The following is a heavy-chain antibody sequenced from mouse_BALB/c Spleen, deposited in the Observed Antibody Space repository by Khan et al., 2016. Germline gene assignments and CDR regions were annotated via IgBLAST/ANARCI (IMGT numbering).Heavy chain of an antibody. J-gene: IGHJ3*01. CDR2: IYPGDGDT. D-gene: IGHD2-14*01. V-gene: IGHV1-80*01. CDR3: AIGTPFAS. CDR1: GYAFSGYW. Sequence: QVQLQQSGAELVRPGSSVKISCKASGYAFSGYWMNWVKQRPGQGLEWIGQIYPGDGDTNDNGKFKGKATLKADKSSSTAYMQLSSLTSEDSAVYCCAIGTPFASWGQGTLVTVSA.